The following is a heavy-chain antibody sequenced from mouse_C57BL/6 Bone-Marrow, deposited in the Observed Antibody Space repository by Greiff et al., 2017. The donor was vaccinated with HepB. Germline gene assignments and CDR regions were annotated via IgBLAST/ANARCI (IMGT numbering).Heavy chain of an antibody. V-gene: IGHV1-82*01. J-gene: IGHJ4*01. Sequence: QVQLKESGPELVKPGASVKISCKASGYAFSSSWMNWVKQRPGKGLEWIGRIYPGDGDTNYNGKFKGKATLTADKSSSTAYMQLSSLTSEDSAVYFCAREDAMDYWGQGTSVTVSS. CDR1: GYAFSSSW. CDR3: AREDAMDY. CDR2: IYPGDGDT.